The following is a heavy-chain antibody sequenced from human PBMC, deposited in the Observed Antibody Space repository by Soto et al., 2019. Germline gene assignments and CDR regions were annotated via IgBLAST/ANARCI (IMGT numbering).Heavy chain of an antibody. CDR2: VTGSGGQI. CDR1: GFTISTYA. CDR3: AKDAVYNDGLWLMDA. Sequence: EVQLLESGGGLVQPGGSLRLSCAASGFTISTYAMTWVRQAPGKGLERVSGVTGSGGQIHYADSVKGRFTISKDNSKNTLYLQMSSLRDEDTALYYCAKDAVYNDGLWLMDAWGQGTLFTVSS. J-gene: IGHJ5*02. V-gene: IGHV3-23*01. D-gene: IGHD2-21*01.